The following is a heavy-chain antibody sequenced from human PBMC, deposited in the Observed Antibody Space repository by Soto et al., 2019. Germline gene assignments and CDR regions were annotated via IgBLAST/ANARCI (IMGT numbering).Heavy chain of an antibody. D-gene: IGHD1-20*01. Sequence: QVQLQESGPGLVKPSETLSLTCTVSGGSIGNYYWSWIRQPPGKGLEWIGYIYYSGSTNYNPSLKRRVIISIDMSKNQFSLTLRSVTAADTAVYYCAHHGGWYTLSDSYMNVWGKGTTVTVSS. V-gene: IGHV4-59*08. CDR1: GGSIGNYY. J-gene: IGHJ6*03. CDR3: AHHGGWYTLSDSYMNV. CDR2: IYYSGST.